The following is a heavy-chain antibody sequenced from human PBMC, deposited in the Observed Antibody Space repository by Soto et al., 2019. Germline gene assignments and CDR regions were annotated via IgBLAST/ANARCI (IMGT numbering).Heavy chain of an antibody. CDR2: IYYSGYT. V-gene: IGHV4-39*01. CDR1: GGSISSRSYY. Sequence: SETLSLTCTVSGGSISSRSYYWGWISQTPGKGLGWIGSIYYSGYTYYNPSLKSRVTISVDTSKNQFSPKLSSVTAADTAVYYCARHTGPLYVGYYYDMDVWGQGTTVTVSS. D-gene: IGHD3-16*01. CDR3: ARHTGPLYVGYYYDMDV. J-gene: IGHJ6*02.